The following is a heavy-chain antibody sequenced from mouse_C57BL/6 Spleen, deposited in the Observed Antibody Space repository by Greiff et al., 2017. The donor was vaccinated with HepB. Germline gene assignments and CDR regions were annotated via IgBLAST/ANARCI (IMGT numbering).Heavy chain of an antibody. CDR2: IDPSDSET. Sequence: VQLQQPGAELVRPGSSVKLSCKASGYTFTSYWMHWVKQRPIQGLEWIGNIDPSDSETHYNQKFKDKATLTVDKSSSTAYMQLSSLTSEDSAVYYCARSSPGVSVVADYAMDYWGQGTSVTVSS. CDR3: ARSSPGVSVVADYAMDY. J-gene: IGHJ4*01. V-gene: IGHV1-52*01. D-gene: IGHD1-1*01. CDR1: GYTFTSYW.